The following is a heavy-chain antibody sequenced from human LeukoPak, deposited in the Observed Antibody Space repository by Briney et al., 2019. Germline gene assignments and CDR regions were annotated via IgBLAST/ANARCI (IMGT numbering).Heavy chain of an antibody. Sequence: SETLSLTCTVSGGSISSGGYYWSWIRQHPGKGLEWIGYIYYSGSTYYNPSLKSRVTISVDTSKNQLSLKLSSVTAADTAVYYCARVPHRMYFDYWGQGTLVTVSS. V-gene: IGHV4-31*03. D-gene: IGHD2-15*01. CDR2: IYYSGST. CDR1: GGSISSGGYY. CDR3: ARVPHRMYFDY. J-gene: IGHJ4*02.